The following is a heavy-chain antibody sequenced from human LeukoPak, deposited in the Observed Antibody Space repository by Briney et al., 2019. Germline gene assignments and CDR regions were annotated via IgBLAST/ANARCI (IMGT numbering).Heavy chain of an antibody. CDR3: ARAESNYGSVSFDY. V-gene: IGHV1-69*13. CDR2: IIPIFGTA. J-gene: IGHJ4*02. Sequence: SVKVSCTASGGTFSSYAISWVRQAPGQGLEWMGGIIPIFGTANYAQKFQGRVTITAGESTSTAYMELSSLRSEDTAVYYCARAESNYGSVSFDYWGQGTLVTVSS. CDR1: GGTFSSYA. D-gene: IGHD4-11*01.